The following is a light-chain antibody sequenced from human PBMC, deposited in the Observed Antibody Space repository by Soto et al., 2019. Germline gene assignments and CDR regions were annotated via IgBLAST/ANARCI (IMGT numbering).Light chain of an antibody. V-gene: IGKV1-39*01. CDR3: QQSYRTPLT. Sequence: DIQMTQSPSSLSASVGDRVTITCRASQSISSYLNWYQQKPAKAPKLLIYAASSLQGGVPSRFSGSGSGTDFTLTISSLQPEDFATYYCQQSYRTPLTFGQGTKVEIK. J-gene: IGKJ1*01. CDR1: QSISSY. CDR2: AAS.